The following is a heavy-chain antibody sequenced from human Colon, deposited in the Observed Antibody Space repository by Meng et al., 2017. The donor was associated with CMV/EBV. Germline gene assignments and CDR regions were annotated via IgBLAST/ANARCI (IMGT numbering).Heavy chain of an antibody. Sequence: ASGLTFSSFAMTWVRQAPGKSLQWVSAIRGNGDNTSYADSVKGRFTISRDNSENTLYLQMNSLKVEDTALYYCARASGENGGHHYWHWGQGTLVTVSS. V-gene: IGHV3-23*01. D-gene: IGHD2-21*02. CDR2: IRGNGDNT. J-gene: IGHJ4*02. CDR3: ARASGENGGHHYWH. CDR1: GLTFSSFA.